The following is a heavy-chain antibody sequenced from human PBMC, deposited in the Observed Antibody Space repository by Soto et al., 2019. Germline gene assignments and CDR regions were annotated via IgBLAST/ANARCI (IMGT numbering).Heavy chain of an antibody. CDR1: GGSISSYY. V-gene: IGHV4-4*07. D-gene: IGHD2-15*01. CDR3: ARLESVPRIRSYCSGGSCYSDPEYNWFDP. J-gene: IGHJ5*02. Sequence: SETLSLTCTVSGGSISSYYWSWIRQPAGKGLEWIGRIYTSGSTNYNPSLKSRVTMSVDTSKNQFSLKLSSVTAADTAVYYCARLESVPRIRSYCSGGSCYSDPEYNWFDPWGQGTLVTVSS. CDR2: IYTSGST.